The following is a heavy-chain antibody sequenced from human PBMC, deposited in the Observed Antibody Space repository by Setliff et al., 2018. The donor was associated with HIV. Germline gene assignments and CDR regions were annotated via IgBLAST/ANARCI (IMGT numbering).Heavy chain of an antibody. Sequence: GGSLRLSCTGSGSIFGDYATSWVRQAPGKGLEWVGIIRSKAYGGTTEHAASVKGRFTISRDDSKSIAFLQMNSLKTEDTAVYYCTRGQDVVVLSPTGSDAFDIWGRGTMVTVSS. J-gene: IGHJ3*02. CDR3: TRGQDVVVLSPTGSDAFDI. V-gene: IGHV3-49*04. CDR2: IRSKAYGGTT. CDR1: GSIFGDYA. D-gene: IGHD2-15*01.